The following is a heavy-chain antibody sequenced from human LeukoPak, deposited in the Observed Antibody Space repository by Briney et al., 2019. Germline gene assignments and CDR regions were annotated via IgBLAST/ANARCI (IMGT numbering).Heavy chain of an antibody. CDR3: ARDRYYGSSGPPD. CDR1: GGSISSGSYY. D-gene: IGHD3-22*01. V-gene: IGHV4-61*02. Sequence: SETLSLTCTVSGGSISSGSYYWSWIRQPAGTGLEWIGRIYTSGSTNYNPSLKSRVTISVDTSKNQFSLKLSSVTAADTAVYYCARDRYYGSSGPPDWGQGTLVTVSS. CDR2: IYTSGST. J-gene: IGHJ4*02.